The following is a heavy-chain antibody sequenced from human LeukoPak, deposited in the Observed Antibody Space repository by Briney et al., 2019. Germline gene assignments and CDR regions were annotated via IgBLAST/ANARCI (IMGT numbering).Heavy chain of an antibody. D-gene: IGHD4-23*01. CDR1: GFTFSTHA. Sequence: PGGSLRLSCVASGFTFSTHAMSWVRQAPGKGLEWVSVIGGGGGYTNSADSVKGRFIITRDNSKNTLYLQMNSLRAEDTAVYYCVKGGLTLFDYWGQGTLVTVSS. V-gene: IGHV3-23*01. CDR3: VKGGLTLFDY. CDR2: IGGGGGYT. J-gene: IGHJ4*02.